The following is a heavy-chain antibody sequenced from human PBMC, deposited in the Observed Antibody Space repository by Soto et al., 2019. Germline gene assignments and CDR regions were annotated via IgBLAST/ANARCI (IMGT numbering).Heavy chain of an antibody. CDR2: INSDGGTT. CDR1: GLTLSRYW. CDR3: LAGETNYFDF. J-gene: IGHJ4*02. Sequence: EVQLVESGGGLVQPGGPLRLSCAGSGLTLSRYWMHWVRQGPGKGLVWVSRINSDGGTTTYADSVKGRFTISRDNSKNTVDLQMNSLRAEDTAVYYCLAGETNYFDFWGQGTLGTVSS. D-gene: IGHD3-10*01. V-gene: IGHV3-74*01.